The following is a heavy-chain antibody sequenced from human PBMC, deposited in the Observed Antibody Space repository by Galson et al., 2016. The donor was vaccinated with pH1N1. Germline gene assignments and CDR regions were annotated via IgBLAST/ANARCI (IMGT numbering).Heavy chain of an antibody. V-gene: IGHV1-2*06. J-gene: IGHJ4*01. CDR1: EYTFIGYY. Sequence: SVKVSCKASEYTFIGYYIHWMRQAPGHGLARMGRINPNNGDTHYAQNFQGRVTMARDTSISTAYMELNSLRSDDTAVYYCARVNTYDSSGYYPFDYWGHGAQVTVSS. CDR3: ARVNTYDSSGYYPFDY. CDR2: INPNNGDT. D-gene: IGHD3-22*01.